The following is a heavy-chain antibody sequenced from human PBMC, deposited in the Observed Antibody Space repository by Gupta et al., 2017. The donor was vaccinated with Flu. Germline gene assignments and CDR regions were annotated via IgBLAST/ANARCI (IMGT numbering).Heavy chain of an antibody. CDR2: IYTSGST. CDR3: ARESPATYCGGDPAIPCPDAFDI. J-gene: IGHJ3*02. V-gene: IGHV4-61*02. Sequence: QVQLQESGPGLVKPSQTLSLTCTVPGGSISSCRYHWSWIRQPAGKGPGWIGRIYTSGSTNYNPSLKSRVTISVDTSKNQFSLKLSSVTAADTAVYYCARESPATYCGGDPAIPCPDAFDIWGQGTMVTVSS. D-gene: IGHD2-21*02. CDR1: GGSISSCRYH.